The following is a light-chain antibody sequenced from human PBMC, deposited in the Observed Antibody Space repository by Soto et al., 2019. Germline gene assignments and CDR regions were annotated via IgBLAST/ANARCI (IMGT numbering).Light chain of an antibody. CDR1: QPVSSS. V-gene: IGKV3-20*01. J-gene: IGKJ5*01. Sequence: EIVLTQSPATLSLSPGERATLSCRTSQPVSSSLAWYQQKPGQAPRLLIYGASSRATGIPDSFSGSVSGTAFTLTISSLEPEDFAVYYCQQYGRSPPITFGQGTRLEIK. CDR3: QQYGRSPPIT. CDR2: GAS.